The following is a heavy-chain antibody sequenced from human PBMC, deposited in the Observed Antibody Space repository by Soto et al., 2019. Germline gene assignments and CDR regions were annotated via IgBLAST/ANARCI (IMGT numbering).Heavy chain of an antibody. J-gene: IGHJ6*02. D-gene: IGHD2-15*01. Sequence: PGGSLRLSCAASGFTFSSYGMHWVRQAPGKGLEWVAVISYDGSNKYYADSVKGRFTISRDNSKNTLYLQMNSLRAEDTAVYYCAKDESVVVAATQNGQDYYCYSGMDVWGQGTTVTVSS. CDR3: AKDESVVVAATQNGQDYYCYSGMDV. CDR2: ISYDGSNK. V-gene: IGHV3-30*18. CDR1: GFTFSSYG.